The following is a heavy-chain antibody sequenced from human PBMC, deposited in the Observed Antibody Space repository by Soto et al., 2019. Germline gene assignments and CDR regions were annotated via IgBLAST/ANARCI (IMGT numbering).Heavy chain of an antibody. CDR3: ARSVDY. CDR1: GYTLSSYW. CDR2: TNLDGSAK. J-gene: IGHJ4*02. V-gene: IGHV3-7*03. Sequence: EVQLVESGGGLVQPGGSLRLSCVASGYTLSSYWVTWFRQAPGKGLEWVANTNLDGSAKYYVDSVKGRFTISRDNAKNSLYLQMNSLRVEDTAVYYCARSVDYWGQGTLVTVSS.